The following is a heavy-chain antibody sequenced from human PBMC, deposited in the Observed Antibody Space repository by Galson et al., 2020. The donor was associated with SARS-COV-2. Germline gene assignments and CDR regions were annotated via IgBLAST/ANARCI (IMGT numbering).Heavy chain of an antibody. D-gene: IGHD2-21*02. CDR2: IYPNGRT. Sequence: SETLSLTCAVSGYSVSTTNYWGGVRLAPGKGLEWIGSIYPNGRTYYNPSLESRVTISVDTSRNQFSLTLASVTAADTAFYYCARQGVNMIVLVTVPGWFFDLWGRGTLVTVSS. J-gene: IGHJ2*01. V-gene: IGHV4-38-2*01. CDR3: ARQGVNMIVLVTVPGWFFDL. CDR1: GYSVSTTNY.